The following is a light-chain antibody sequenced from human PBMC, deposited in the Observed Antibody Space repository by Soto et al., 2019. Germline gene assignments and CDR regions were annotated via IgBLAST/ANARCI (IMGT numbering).Light chain of an antibody. CDR3: SSYTSSSTLV. CDR2: EVS. CDR1: SSDVGGYKY. Sequence: QSALTQPASVSGSPGQSITISCTGTSSDVGGYKYVSWYQQEPGKAPKLMIYEVSNRPSGVSNRFSGSKSGNTASLTISGLQAEDEADYYCSSYTSSSTLVFGGGTKLPS. J-gene: IGLJ3*02. V-gene: IGLV2-14*01.